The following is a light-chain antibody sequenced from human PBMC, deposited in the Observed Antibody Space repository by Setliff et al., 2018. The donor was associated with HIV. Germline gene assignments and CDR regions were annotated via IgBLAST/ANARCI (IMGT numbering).Light chain of an antibody. Sequence: QSALTQPPSASGCLGQSVTISCTGTRNDVGRYNFVSWYRQYPGKAPKLLIYEVNKRPSGVPDRFSGSKSGNTASLTISGLQAEDEADYYCSSYTSSTPLYVFGTGTKVTVL. CDR1: RNDVGRYNF. CDR2: EVN. V-gene: IGLV2-8*01. CDR3: SSYTSSTPLYV. J-gene: IGLJ1*01.